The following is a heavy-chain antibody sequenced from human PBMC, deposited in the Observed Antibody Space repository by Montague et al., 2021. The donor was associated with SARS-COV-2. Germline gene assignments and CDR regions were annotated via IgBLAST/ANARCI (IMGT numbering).Heavy chain of an antibody. Sequence: SETLSLTCTVSGGSISSSSYYWGWIRQPPGKGPEWIGSIYYSGTTXYNPSLRSRVTMSVDTSKNQFSLRLSSVTAADTAVFYCAREDAGDWYFGLWGRGTLVTVSS. J-gene: IGHJ2*01. V-gene: IGHV4-39*02. CDR3: AREDAGDWYFGL. D-gene: IGHD1-1*01. CDR2: IYYSGTT. CDR1: GGSISSSSYY.